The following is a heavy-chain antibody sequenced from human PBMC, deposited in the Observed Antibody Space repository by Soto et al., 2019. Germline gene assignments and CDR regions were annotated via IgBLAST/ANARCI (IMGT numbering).Heavy chain of an antibody. CDR1: GFTFDDYA. J-gene: IGHJ2*01. D-gene: IGHD6-19*01. Sequence: EVQLVESGGGLVQPGRSLRLSCAASGFTFDDYAMHWVRQAPGKGLEWVSGISWNSGSIGYADSVKGRFTISRDNAKNSLYLQMNSLRAEDTALYYCANRAVAGPTDNPDWYFDLWGRGTLVTVSS. CDR2: ISWNSGSI. V-gene: IGHV3-9*01. CDR3: ANRAVAGPTDNPDWYFDL.